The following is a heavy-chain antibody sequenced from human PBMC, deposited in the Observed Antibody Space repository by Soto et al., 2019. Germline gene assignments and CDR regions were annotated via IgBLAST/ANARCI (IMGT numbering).Heavy chain of an antibody. CDR1: GGSISSSSYY. V-gene: IGHV4-39*01. D-gene: IGHD3-22*01. J-gene: IGHJ4*02. Sequence: SETLSLTCTVSGGSISSSSYYWGWIRQPPGKGLEWIGSIYYSGSTYYNPSLKSRVTISVDTSKNQFSLKLSSVTAADTAVYYCARVYYYDSSGYWYYFDYWGQRTLVTVSS. CDR3: ARVYYYDSSGYWYYFDY. CDR2: IYYSGST.